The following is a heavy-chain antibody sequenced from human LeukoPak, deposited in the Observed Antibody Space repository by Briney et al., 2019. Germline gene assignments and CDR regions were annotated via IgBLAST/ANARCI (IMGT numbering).Heavy chain of an antibody. D-gene: IGHD3-10*01. CDR2: IYPGDSDT. V-gene: IGHV5-51*01. Sequence: GESLKISCTGSGYTFTDYWIGWVRQMPGRGLEWMGIIYPGDSDTRYSPLFQGQVTISADKSISTAYLQWSSLKASDTAMYYCFVRGIFMGSNWGQGTLVTVSS. J-gene: IGHJ4*02. CDR1: GYTFTDYW. CDR3: FVRGIFMGSN.